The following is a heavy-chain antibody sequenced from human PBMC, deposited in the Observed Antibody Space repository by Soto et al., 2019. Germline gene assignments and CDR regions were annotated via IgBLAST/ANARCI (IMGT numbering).Heavy chain of an antibody. D-gene: IGHD3-9*01. J-gene: IGHJ6*02. CDR1: GFTFSSYS. Sequence: PGGSLRLSCAASGFTFSSYSMNWVRPAPGKGLEWVSSISSSSSYIYYADSVKGRFTISRDNAKNSLYLQMNSLTDEDTAVYYCARDNYYDILTGYRDYGMGVWGQGTTVTVSS. CDR3: ARDNYYDILTGYRDYGMGV. CDR2: ISSSSSYI. V-gene: IGHV3-21*01.